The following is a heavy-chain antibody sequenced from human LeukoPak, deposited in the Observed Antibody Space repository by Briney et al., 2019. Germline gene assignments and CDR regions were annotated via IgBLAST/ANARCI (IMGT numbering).Heavy chain of an antibody. Sequence: ASVKVSCKASGYTFTSYYMHWVRQAPGQGLEWMGIINPSGGSTSYAQKFQGRVTMTRDTSTSTVYMELSSLRSEDTAVYYCARRGLGYCSSTSCYYYYYYMDVWGKGTTVTVSS. V-gene: IGHV1-46*01. CDR3: ARRGLGYCSSTSCYYYYYYMDV. CDR1: GYTFTSYY. CDR2: INPSGGST. D-gene: IGHD2-2*01. J-gene: IGHJ6*03.